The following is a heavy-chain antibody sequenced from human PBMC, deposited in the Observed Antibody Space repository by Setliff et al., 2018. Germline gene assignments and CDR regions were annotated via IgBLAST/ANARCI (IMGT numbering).Heavy chain of an antibody. CDR2: ISSSGAT. V-gene: IGHV4-39*01. CDR1: GGSISNSDYY. CDR3: AREGRWDYNYPIY. J-gene: IGHJ4*02. D-gene: IGHD5-12*01. Sequence: PSETLSLTCSVSGGSISNSDYYWDWIRQPPGKGLEWIATISSSGATNYNSSLKSRVTLSRDVAKRQFALNLRSVTAVDTAVYYCAREGRWDYNYPIYWGQGILVTVSS.